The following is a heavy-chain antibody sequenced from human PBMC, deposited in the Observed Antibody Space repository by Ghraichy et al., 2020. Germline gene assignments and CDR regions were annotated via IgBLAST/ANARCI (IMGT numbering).Heavy chain of an antibody. D-gene: IGHD3-16*01. V-gene: IGHV1-69*06. CDR1: GGTFSSYA. CDR3: ARVTPYDYAPYNWFDP. CDR2: IIPIFGTA. J-gene: IGHJ5*02. Sequence: SVKVSCKASGGTFSSYAISWVRQAPGQGLEWMGGIIPIFGTANYAQKFQGRVTITADKSTSTAYMELSSLRSEDTAVYYCARVTPYDYAPYNWFDPWGQGTLVTVSS.